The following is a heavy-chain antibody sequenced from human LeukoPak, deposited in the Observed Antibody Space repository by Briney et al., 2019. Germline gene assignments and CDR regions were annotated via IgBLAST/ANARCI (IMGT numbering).Heavy chain of an antibody. V-gene: IGHV3-7*01. CDR3: TTIYGGSVDY. Sequence: GGSLRLSCAASGFTFISYWMSWVRQAPGKGLEWVANIKQDGSENYYVDSVKGRFTISRDNAKNSLYLQMNSLRAEDTAVYYCTTIYGGSVDYWGQGTLVTVSS. J-gene: IGHJ4*02. CDR1: GFTFISYW. CDR2: IKQDGSEN. D-gene: IGHD5-12*01.